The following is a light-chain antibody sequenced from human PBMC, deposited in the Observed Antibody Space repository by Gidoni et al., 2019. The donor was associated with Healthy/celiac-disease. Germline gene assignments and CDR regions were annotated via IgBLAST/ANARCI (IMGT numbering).Light chain of an antibody. CDR1: QDISNY. CDR2: DAS. Sequence: DIQMTQSPSSLSASVGDRVTITCQASQDISNYLNWYQQKPGKAPKLLIYDASNLETGVPSRFSGRGSGTEFTFTISSLQPEDIATYYCQQYDNRPPLTFGGGTKVEIK. CDR3: QQYDNRPPLT. J-gene: IGKJ4*01. V-gene: IGKV1-33*01.